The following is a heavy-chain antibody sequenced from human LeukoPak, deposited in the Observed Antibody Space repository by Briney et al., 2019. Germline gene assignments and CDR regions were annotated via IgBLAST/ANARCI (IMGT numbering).Heavy chain of an antibody. D-gene: IGHD3-10*01. CDR1: GGSISSSSYY. CDR3: ARAWLQDRPWFGELEDGMDV. V-gene: IGHV4-39*07. CDR2: IHYSGST. J-gene: IGHJ6*02. Sequence: ETLSLTCTVSGGSISSSSYYWGWIRQPPGKRLEWIGSIHYSGSTYYNPSLKSRVTISVDTSKNQFSLKLSSVTAADTAVYYCARAWLQDRPWFGELEDGMDVWGQGTTVTVSS.